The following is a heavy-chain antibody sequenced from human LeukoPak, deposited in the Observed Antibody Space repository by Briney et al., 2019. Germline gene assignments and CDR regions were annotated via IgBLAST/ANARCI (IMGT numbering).Heavy chain of an antibody. Sequence: SETLFLTCTVSGGSISSYYWSWIRQPPGKGLEWIGSIYYSGSTYYNPSLKSRVTISVDTSKNQFSLKLSSVTAADTAVYYCASITMVRGVILGDFDAFDIWGQGTMVTVSS. CDR2: IYYSGST. CDR1: GGSISSYY. J-gene: IGHJ3*02. V-gene: IGHV4-39*01. CDR3: ASITMVRGVILGDFDAFDI. D-gene: IGHD3-10*01.